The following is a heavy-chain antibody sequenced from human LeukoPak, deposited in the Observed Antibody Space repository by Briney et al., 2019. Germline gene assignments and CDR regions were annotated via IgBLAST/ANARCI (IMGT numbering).Heavy chain of an antibody. D-gene: IGHD3-22*01. CDR2: INPNSGGT. J-gene: IGHJ5*02. CDR1: GYTFTGYY. CDR3: ARLLPPTYYYDSSGLNWFDP. Sequence: GASVKVSCKASGYTFTGYYMHWVRQAPGQGLERMGWINPNSGGTNYAQKFQGRVTMTRDTSISTACMELSRLRSDDTAVYYCARLLPPTYYYDSSGLNWFDPWGQGTLVTVSS. V-gene: IGHV1-2*02.